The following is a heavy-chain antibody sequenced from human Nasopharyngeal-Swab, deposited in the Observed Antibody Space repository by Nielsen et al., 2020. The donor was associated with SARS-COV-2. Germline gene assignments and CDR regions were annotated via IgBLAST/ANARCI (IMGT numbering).Heavy chain of an antibody. J-gene: IGHJ6*02. CDR1: GGTFSSYA. CDR3: ARSPAHSSSWYFGRYYYGMDV. Sequence: SVKVSCKASGGTFSSYAISWVRQAPGQGLEWMGGIIPVFGTANYAQKFQGRVTITADESTSTAYMELSSLRSEDTAVYYCARSPAHSSSWYFGRYYYGMDVWGQGTTVTVSS. D-gene: IGHD6-13*01. V-gene: IGHV1-69*13. CDR2: IIPVFGTA.